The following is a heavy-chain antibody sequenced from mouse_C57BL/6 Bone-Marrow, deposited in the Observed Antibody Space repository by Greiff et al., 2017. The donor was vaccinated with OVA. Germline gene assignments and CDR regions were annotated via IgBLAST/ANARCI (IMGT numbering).Heavy chain of an antibody. D-gene: IGHD4-1*01. Sequence: DVKLVESGGDLVKPGGSLKLSCAASGFTFSSYGMSWVRQTPDKRLEWVATISSGGSYTYYPDSVKGRFTISRDNAKNTLYLQMSSLKSEDTAMYYCARGEDWVFDYWGQGTTLTVSS. J-gene: IGHJ2*01. V-gene: IGHV5-6*02. CDR2: ISSGGSYT. CDR3: ARGEDWVFDY. CDR1: GFTFSSYG.